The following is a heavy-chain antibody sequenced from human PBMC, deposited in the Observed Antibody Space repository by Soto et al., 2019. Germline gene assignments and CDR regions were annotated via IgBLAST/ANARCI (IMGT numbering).Heavy chain of an antibody. V-gene: IGHV3-15*01. J-gene: IGHJ4*02. CDR3: TETLGN. CDR2: IKSNSDGGAA. CDR1: ELSLSDTW. Sequence: GGSLRLSCTASELSLSDTWMTWVRQAPGKGLEWVGRIKSNSDGGAADYAAPVKGRFSISRDDAENTVFLQMSSLETEDTAVYYCTETLGNWGQGTLVTVSS.